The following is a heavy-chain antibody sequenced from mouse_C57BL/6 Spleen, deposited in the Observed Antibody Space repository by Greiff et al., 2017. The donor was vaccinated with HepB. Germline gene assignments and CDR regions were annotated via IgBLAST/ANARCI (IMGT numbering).Heavy chain of an antibody. CDR1: GYTFTDYY. CDR2: INPNNGGT. CDR3: ARKGGGY. Sequence: EVQLQQSGPELVKPGASVKISCKASGYTFTDYYMNWVKQSHGKSLEWIGDINPNNGGTSYNQKFKGKATLTVDKSSSPAYMELRSLTSEDSAVYYCARKGGGYWGQGTTLTVSS. J-gene: IGHJ2*01. V-gene: IGHV1-26*01.